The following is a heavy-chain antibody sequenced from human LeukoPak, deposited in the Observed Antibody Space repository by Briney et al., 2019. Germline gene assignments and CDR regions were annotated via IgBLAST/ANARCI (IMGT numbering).Heavy chain of an antibody. J-gene: IGHJ4*02. CDR2: IRYDGGNK. D-gene: IGHD3-22*01. V-gene: IGHV3-30*02. CDR1: GFTFSSYG. CDR3: AKDQSPGHYYDSSGYFDY. Sequence: GGSLRLSCAASGFTFSSYGMHWVRQAPGKGLEWVAFIRYDGGNKYYADSVKVRFTISRDNSKNTLYLQMNNLRPEDTAVYNCAKDQSPGHYYDSSGYFDYWGQGTLVTVSS.